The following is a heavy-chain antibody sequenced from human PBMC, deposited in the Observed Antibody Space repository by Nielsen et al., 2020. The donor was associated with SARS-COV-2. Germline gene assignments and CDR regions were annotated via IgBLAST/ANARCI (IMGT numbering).Heavy chain of an antibody. CDR3: ARVGSGVVPGPLGLGMWYSYYYMDV. CDR2: IILIFDTA. J-gene: IGHJ6*03. V-gene: IGHV1-69*01. Sequence: WVRQAPGQGLEWVGGIILIFDTANYAQKFQGRATITADESTNTAYMELSSLRSEDTAVYYCARVGSGVVPGPLGLGMWYSYYYMDVWGKGTTVTVSS. D-gene: IGHD2-2*01.